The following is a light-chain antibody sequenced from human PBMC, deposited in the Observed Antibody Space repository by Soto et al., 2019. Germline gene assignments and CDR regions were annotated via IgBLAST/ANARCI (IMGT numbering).Light chain of an antibody. Sequence: QAVVTQEPSLTVSPGGTVTLTCGSSTGAVTGGLYPYWIQQKPGQAPRTLIYDTSDKHSWTPARFSGSLLGGKAALTLSGAQPEDEADYYCLVSYGAGRVFGAGTKLTVL. V-gene: IGLV7-46*01. CDR3: LVSYGAGRV. CDR1: TGAVTGGLY. J-gene: IGLJ2*01. CDR2: DTS.